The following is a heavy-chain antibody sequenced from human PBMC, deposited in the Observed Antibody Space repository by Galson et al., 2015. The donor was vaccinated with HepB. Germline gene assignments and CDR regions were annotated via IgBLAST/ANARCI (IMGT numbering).Heavy chain of an antibody. CDR1: GFTFSSYA. Sequence: SLRLSCAASGFTFSSYAMHWVRQAPGKGLEYVSSISGNGGRAYYADSVKGRFTISRDNSKNTLYLQMSSLRPEDTAVYYCVKDLSSDGEGWFDPWGQGTLVTVSS. D-gene: IGHD3-16*02. CDR2: ISGNGGRA. J-gene: IGHJ5*02. CDR3: VKDLSSDGEGWFDP. V-gene: IGHV3-64D*06.